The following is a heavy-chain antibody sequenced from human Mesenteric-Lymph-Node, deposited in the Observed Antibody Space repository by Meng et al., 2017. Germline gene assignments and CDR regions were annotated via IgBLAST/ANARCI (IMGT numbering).Heavy chain of an antibody. V-gene: IGHV3-7*01. Sequence: GESLKISCAASGFSFSSYEMNWVRQAPGKGLEWVANIKQDGSEKYYVDSVEGRFTISRDNAKNSLYLQMNSLRAEDTAVYYCARVRPGIYFDYWGQGTLVTVSS. CDR2: IKQDGSEK. CDR1: GFSFSSYE. J-gene: IGHJ4*02. CDR3: ARVRPGIYFDY.